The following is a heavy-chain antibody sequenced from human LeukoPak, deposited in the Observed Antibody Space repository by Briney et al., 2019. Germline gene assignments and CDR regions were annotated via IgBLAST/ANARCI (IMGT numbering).Heavy chain of an antibody. CDR3: ARAFGGVIRPDAFDI. Sequence: GGSLRLSCAASGFTFSSYSMNWVRQAPGKGLEWVSSISSSSSYIYYADSVKGRFTISRDNAKNSLYLQMNSLRAEDTAVYYCARAFGGVIRPDAFDIWGQGTMVTVSS. J-gene: IGHJ3*02. CDR2: ISSSSSYI. CDR1: GFTFSSYS. D-gene: IGHD3-16*01. V-gene: IGHV3-21*01.